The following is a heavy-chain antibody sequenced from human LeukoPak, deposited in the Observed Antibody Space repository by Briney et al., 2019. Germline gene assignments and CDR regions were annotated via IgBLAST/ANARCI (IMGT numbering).Heavy chain of an antibody. V-gene: IGHV1-18*01. CDR2: ISTYNGNT. Sequence: ASVKVSCKASGYTFSSYGISWVRQAPGQGLEWMGWISTYNGNTNYAQKFQGRVTMTTDTSTSTVYMELRSLRSDDTAIYYCARDLIAVVVAATHNYYYMDVWGKGTAVTVSS. J-gene: IGHJ6*03. CDR1: GYTFSSYG. D-gene: IGHD2-15*01. CDR3: ARDLIAVVVAATHNYYYMDV.